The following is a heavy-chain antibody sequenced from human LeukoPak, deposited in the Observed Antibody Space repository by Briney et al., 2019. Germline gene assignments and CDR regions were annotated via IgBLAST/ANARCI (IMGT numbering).Heavy chain of an antibody. Sequence: ASVKVSCKASGYTFTGYYMHWVRQAPGQGLEWMGWINPNSGGTNYAQKFQGRAPMTRDTSISTAYMELSRLRSDDTAVYYCARTPLHIVVVTAFDYYYAMDVWGQGTTVTVSS. CDR1: GYTFTGYY. CDR2: INPNSGGT. J-gene: IGHJ6*02. D-gene: IGHD2-21*02. V-gene: IGHV1-2*02. CDR3: ARTPLHIVVVTAFDYYYAMDV.